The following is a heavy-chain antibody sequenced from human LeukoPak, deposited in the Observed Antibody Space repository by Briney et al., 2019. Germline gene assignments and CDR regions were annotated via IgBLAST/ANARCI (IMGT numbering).Heavy chain of an antibody. CDR3: AIFITMVRGVNDY. CDR2: ISGSGGST. CDR1: GFTFSSYA. Sequence: GGSLRLSCAASGFTFSSYAMSWVRQAPGKGLEWVSAISGSGGSTYYADSVKGRFTISRDNSKNMLYLQMNSLRAEDTAVYYCAIFITMVRGVNDYWGQGTLVTVSS. D-gene: IGHD3-10*01. J-gene: IGHJ4*02. V-gene: IGHV3-23*01.